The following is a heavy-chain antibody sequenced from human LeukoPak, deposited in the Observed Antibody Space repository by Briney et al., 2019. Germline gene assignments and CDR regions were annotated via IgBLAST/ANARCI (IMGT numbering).Heavy chain of an antibody. CDR3: AKESYDRRDYFVGGGFDY. CDR2: ISYDGSNK. CDR1: GFTFSSYG. Sequence: GGSLRLSCAASGFTFSSYGMHWVRQAPGKGLEWVAVISYDGSNKYYADSVKGRFSISRDNSKNALYLQMNSLKTENTAVYYCAKESYDRRDYFVGGGFDYWGQGTLVTVSS. D-gene: IGHD3-22*01. J-gene: IGHJ4*02. V-gene: IGHV3-30*18.